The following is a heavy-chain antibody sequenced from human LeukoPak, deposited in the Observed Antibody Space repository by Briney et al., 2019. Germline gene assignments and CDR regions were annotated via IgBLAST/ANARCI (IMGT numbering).Heavy chain of an antibody. CDR3: AKGDQWELLRSLFDY. D-gene: IGHD1-26*01. Sequence: GGSLRLSCAASGFTFSSYAMSWVRQAPGKGLEWVSAISGSGGSTYYADSVKGRFTISRDNSKNTLYLQMDSLRAEDTAVYYCAKGDQWELLRSLFDYWGQGTLVTVSS. V-gene: IGHV3-23*01. CDR1: GFTFSSYA. CDR2: ISGSGGST. J-gene: IGHJ4*02.